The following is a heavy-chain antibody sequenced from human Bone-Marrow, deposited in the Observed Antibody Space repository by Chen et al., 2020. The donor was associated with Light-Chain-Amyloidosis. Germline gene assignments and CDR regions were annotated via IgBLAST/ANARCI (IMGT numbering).Heavy chain of an antibody. CDR2: IYPDDSYA. V-gene: IGHV5-51*01. CDR3: ARRRDGYNLDY. J-gene: IGHJ4*02. CDR1: GYTFPNYW. Sequence: EVQLEQSGPAVKKPGESLKISCKGTGYTFPNYWIGWVRQMPGKGLEWMGVIYPDDSYARYSPSFEGQVTISADKSITTAYLQWRSLKASDTAMYYCARRRDGYNLDYWGQGTLVTVSS. D-gene: IGHD5-12*01.